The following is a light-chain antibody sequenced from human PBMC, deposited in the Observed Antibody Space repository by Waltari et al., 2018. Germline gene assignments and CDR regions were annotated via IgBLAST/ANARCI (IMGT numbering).Light chain of an antibody. CDR1: QSVLYSANNQNY. Sequence: DIVMTQSPDSLAVSLGERATINCKSSQSVLYSANNQNYLAWYQQKPGQPPKLLIYWAATRESGVPDRFSGSGSGADFTLTISSLQAEDVAVYYCQQYYNTSYTFGQGTKLEIK. J-gene: IGKJ2*01. CDR3: QQYYNTSYT. CDR2: WAA. V-gene: IGKV4-1*01.